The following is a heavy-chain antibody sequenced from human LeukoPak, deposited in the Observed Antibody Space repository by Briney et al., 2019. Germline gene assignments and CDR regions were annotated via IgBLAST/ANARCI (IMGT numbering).Heavy chain of an antibody. D-gene: IGHD6-19*01. CDR2: INPNSGGT. Sequence: ASVKVSCKASGYTFTGYYMHWVRQAPGQGLEWMGWINPNSGGTNYAQKFQGRVTMTRNTSISTAYMELSSLRSEDTAVYYCARGYGIAVAGDFDYWGQGTLVTVSS. CDR3: ARGYGIAVAGDFDY. V-gene: IGHV1-2*02. CDR1: GYTFTGYY. J-gene: IGHJ4*02.